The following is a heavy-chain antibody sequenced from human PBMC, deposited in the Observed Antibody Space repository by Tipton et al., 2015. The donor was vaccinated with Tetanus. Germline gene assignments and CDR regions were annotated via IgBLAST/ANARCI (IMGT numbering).Heavy chain of an antibody. CDR3: ARDTYTSSWFRLYGMDI. CDR1: GFSFEDYY. J-gene: IGHJ6*02. V-gene: IGHV3-11*04. D-gene: IGHD6-13*01. Sequence: GSLRLSCAASGFSFEDYYMSWIRQASGKGLEWVSFISGPGSTIYYADSVKGRFTISRDHSNNTLYLQMNGLRAEDTAVYYCARDTYTSSWFRLYGMDIWGQGTTVTVSS. CDR2: ISGPGSTI.